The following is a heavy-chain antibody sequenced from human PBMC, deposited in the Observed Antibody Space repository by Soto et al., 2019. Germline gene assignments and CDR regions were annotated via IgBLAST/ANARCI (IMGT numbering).Heavy chain of an antibody. J-gene: IGHJ4*02. Sequence: ASVKVCCKASGGTFSSYAISWVRQAPGQGLEWMGGIIPIFGTANYAQKFQGRVTITADESTSTAYMELSSLRSEDTAVYYCAGIDARHTAPYRGQGTPVPVSS. D-gene: IGHD6-6*01. V-gene: IGHV1-69*13. CDR1: GGTFSSYA. CDR3: AGIDARHTAPY. CDR2: IIPIFGTA.